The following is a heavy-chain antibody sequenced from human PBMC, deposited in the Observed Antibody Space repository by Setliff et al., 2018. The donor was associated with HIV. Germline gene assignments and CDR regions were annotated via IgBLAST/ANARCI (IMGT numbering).Heavy chain of an antibody. D-gene: IGHD5-18*01. V-gene: IGHV1-69*13. CDR2: IIPIFGPT. Sequence: SVKVSCKASGYTFTSYAFSWVRQAPGQGLEWMGGIIPIFGPTNYAQKFQGRLTITADEYTSTAYMELSSLRSEDTAVYYCVGLGYSFSYRWWFDPWGQGTLVTVSS. CDR3: VGLGYSFSYRWWFDP. J-gene: IGHJ5*02. CDR1: GYTFTSYA.